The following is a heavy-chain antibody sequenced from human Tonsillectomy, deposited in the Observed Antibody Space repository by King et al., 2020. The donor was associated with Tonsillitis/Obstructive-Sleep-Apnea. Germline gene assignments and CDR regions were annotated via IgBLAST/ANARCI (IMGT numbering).Heavy chain of an antibody. CDR3: ARAETGSYYYHMDV. Sequence: DEQLVQSGGGFVQPGGSLRLSCAASGFTFRSYLMSWVRQAPGKGLEWVANIKEDESEKKYVDSVKGRFTISRDNRKKLLYLQMNGLRVEDTDVYYCARAETGSYYYHMDVWGKGTTVTVSS. CDR2: IKEDESEK. D-gene: IGHD3-10*01. J-gene: IGHJ6*03. CDR1: GFTFRSYL. V-gene: IGHV3-7*04.